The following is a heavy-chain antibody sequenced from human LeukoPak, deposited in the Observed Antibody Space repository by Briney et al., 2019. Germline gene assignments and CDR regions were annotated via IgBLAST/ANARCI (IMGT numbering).Heavy chain of an antibody. CDR3: ARKRPWGLSRYFDY. CDR2: INHSGST. CDR1: GGSISSSNW. J-gene: IGHJ4*02. V-gene: IGHV4-4*02. Sequence: PSETLSLTCVVSGGSISSSNWWSWVRQPPEKGLEWIGEINHSGSTNYNPSLKSRVTISLDTSKNQFSLKLSSVTAADTAVYYCARKRPWGLSRYFDYWGQGTLVTVSS. D-gene: IGHD7-27*01.